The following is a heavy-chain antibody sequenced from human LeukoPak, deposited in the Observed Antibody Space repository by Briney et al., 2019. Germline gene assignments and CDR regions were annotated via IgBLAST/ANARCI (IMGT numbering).Heavy chain of an antibody. D-gene: IGHD3-10*01. Sequence: GASVKVSCKASGGTFSSYAISWVRQAPGQGLEWMGGVIPIFGTANYAQKFQGKVTITTDESTSTAYMELSSLRSEDTAVYYCARDSKRSGPFMVYYYYTDVWGKGTTVTVSS. CDR3: ARDSKRSGPFMVYYYYTDV. V-gene: IGHV1-69*05. J-gene: IGHJ6*03. CDR1: GGTFSSYA. CDR2: VIPIFGTA.